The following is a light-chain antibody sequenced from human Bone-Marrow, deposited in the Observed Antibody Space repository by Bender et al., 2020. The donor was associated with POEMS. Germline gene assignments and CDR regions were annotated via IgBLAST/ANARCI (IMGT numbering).Light chain of an antibody. J-gene: IGLJ3*02. Sequence: QSVLTQPPSASGTPGQRVTISCCGGSSNIGKNYVYWYQKVPGTAPKLLMYRDNHRPSGVPDRFSGSKSGTSVSLAISGLRSEDEAEYYCSAFSARNTWVFGGGTKLTVL. V-gene: IGLV1-47*01. CDR2: RDN. CDR1: SSNIGKNY. CDR3: SAFSARNTWV.